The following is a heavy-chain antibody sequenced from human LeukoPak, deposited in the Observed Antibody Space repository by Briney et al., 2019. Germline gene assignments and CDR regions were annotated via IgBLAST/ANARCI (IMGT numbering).Heavy chain of an antibody. D-gene: IGHD3-22*01. J-gene: IGHJ4*02. CDR2: IVVGSGNT. V-gene: IGHV1-58*02. CDR3: AADLNYYDSSGSGDY. Sequence: TSVKVSCKASGFTFTSSAMQWGRQARGQCLEWIGWIVVGSGNTNYAQKFQERVTITRDMSTSTAYMELTSLRSEDTAVYYCAADLNYYDSSGSGDYWGQGTLVTVSS. CDR1: GFTFTSSA.